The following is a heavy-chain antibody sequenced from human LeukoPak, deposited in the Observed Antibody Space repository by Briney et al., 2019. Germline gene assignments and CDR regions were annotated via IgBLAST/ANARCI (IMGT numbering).Heavy chain of an antibody. CDR2: TSGSGGST. Sequence: GGSLRLSCAASGFSFSDYAMNWVRLAPGKGLEWVSGTSGSGGSTYYSDSVKGRFTISRDNSKNTLYLQMSSLRDEDTAVHYCARENFYDSSGYDAFDIWGQGTMVTVSS. CDR3: ARENFYDSSGYDAFDI. V-gene: IGHV3-23*01. J-gene: IGHJ3*02. D-gene: IGHD3-22*01. CDR1: GFSFSDYA.